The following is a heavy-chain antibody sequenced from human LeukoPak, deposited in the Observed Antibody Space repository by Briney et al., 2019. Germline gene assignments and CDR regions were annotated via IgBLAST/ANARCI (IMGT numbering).Heavy chain of an antibody. D-gene: IGHD2-2*01. CDR2: ISSSSSYI. CDR1: GFTFSSYS. CDR3: ARDGVVPTSLDY. J-gene: IGHJ4*02. V-gene: IGHV3-21*01. Sequence: GGSLRLSCAASGFTFSSYSMNWVRQAPGKGLEWVSSISSSSSYIYYADSVKGRFTISRDNAKNSLYLQMNSLRAEDTAVYYCARDGVVPTSLDYWGQGTLVTVSS.